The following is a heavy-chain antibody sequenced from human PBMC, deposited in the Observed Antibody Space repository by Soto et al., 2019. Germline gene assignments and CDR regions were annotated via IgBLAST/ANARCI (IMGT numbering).Heavy chain of an antibody. Sequence: EVQVLESGGSLVQPGGSLRLSCAASGFTFSSYVMIWVRQAPGKGLEWVSGISGSGGSTFYADSVKGRFTISRDNSKNTRYLQMDSLRVEDTAVYYCATVTPRGYVSADAHWGQGTLVSVSS. CDR3: ATVTPRGYVSADAH. J-gene: IGHJ4*02. D-gene: IGHD5-12*01. CDR1: GFTFSSYV. CDR2: ISGSGGST. V-gene: IGHV3-23*01.